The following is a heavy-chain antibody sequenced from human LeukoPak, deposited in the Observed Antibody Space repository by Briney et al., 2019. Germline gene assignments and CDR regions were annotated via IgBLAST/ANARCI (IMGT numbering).Heavy chain of an antibody. CDR3: AREGIVGATKSFDY. J-gene: IGHJ4*02. CDR1: GGSITNYY. CDR2: ISYSGST. D-gene: IGHD1-26*01. Sequence: PSETLSLTCTVSGGSITNYYWSWIRQPPGKELERIGYISYSGSTNYSPSLKSRVTISVDTSKNQFSLKLSSVTAADTAVYYCAREGIVGATKSFDYWGQGTLVTVSS. V-gene: IGHV4-59*12.